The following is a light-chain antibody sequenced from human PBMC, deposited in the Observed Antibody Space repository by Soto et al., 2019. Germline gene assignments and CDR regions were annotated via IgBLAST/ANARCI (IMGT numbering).Light chain of an antibody. J-gene: IGLJ1*01. Sequence: QSVLTQPASVYGSPGQSFTISCTGTSSDVGGYNYVSWYQQHPGKAPKLMIYDVSNRPSGVSNRFSGSKSGNAASLTISGLQAEDEADYYCSSYTSSSTYVFGTGTKLAVL. CDR2: DVS. V-gene: IGLV2-14*01. CDR1: SSDVGGYNY. CDR3: SSYTSSSTYV.